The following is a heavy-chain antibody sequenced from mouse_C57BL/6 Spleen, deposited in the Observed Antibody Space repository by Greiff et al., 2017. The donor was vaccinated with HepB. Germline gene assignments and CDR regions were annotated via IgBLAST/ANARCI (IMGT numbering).Heavy chain of an antibody. J-gene: IGHJ2*01. CDR1: GYAFSSYW. D-gene: IGHD1-1*01. V-gene: IGHV1-80*01. Sequence: VQLQQSGAELVKPGASVKISCKASGYAFSSYWMNWVKQRPGKGLEWIGQIYPGDGDTNYNGKFKGKATLTADKSSSTAYMQLSSLTSEDSAVYVCARGEDGSSYPYFDYWGQGTTLTVSS. CDR3: ARGEDGSSYPYFDY. CDR2: IYPGDGDT.